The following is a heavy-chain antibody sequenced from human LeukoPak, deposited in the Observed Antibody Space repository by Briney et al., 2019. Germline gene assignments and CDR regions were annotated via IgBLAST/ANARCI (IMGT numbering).Heavy chain of an antibody. V-gene: IGHV3-9*01. J-gene: IGHJ6*02. D-gene: IGHD4-17*01. CDR1: GFTFDDYA. CDR3: AKSVNDYYYYGMDV. CDR2: ISWNSGSI. Sequence: GGSLRLSCAASGFTFDDYAMHWVRQAPGKGLEWVSGISWNSGSIGYADSVKGRFTISRDNAKNSLYLQMNSLRAEDTALYYCAKSVNDYYYYGMDVWGQGTTVTVSS.